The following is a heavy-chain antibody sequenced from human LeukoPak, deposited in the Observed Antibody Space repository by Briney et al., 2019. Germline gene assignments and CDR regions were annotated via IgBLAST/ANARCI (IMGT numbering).Heavy chain of an antibody. V-gene: IGHV3-48*01. CDR1: GFSFSMYS. CDR2: ISTSNTI. D-gene: IGHD6-13*01. Sequence: PGGSLRLSCAASGFSFSMYSMNWVRQAPGKGLEWILYISTSNTIYYADSVKGRFTISRDNAKNSLYLQMNSLRAEDTAVYYCARGIATTGYYYYGMDVWGQGTTVTVSS. CDR3: ARGIATTGYYYYGMDV. J-gene: IGHJ6*02.